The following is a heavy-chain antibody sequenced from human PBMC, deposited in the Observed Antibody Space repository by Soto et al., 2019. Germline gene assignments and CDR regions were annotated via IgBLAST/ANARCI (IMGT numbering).Heavy chain of an antibody. Sequence: PGGSLRLSCAASGFTFSSYGMHWVRQAPGKGLEWVAVISYDGSNKYYADSVKGRFTISRDNSKNTLYLQMNSLRAEDTAVYYCAKDGIAVAGTMLYWGQGTLVTVSS. CDR1: GFTFSSYG. D-gene: IGHD6-19*01. CDR2: ISYDGSNK. V-gene: IGHV3-30*18. CDR3: AKDGIAVAGTMLY. J-gene: IGHJ4*02.